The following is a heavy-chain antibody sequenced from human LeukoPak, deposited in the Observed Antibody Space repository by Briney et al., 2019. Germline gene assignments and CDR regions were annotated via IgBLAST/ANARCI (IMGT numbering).Heavy chain of an antibody. CDR3: ARDGWPAFDY. Sequence: PSQTLSLTCAISGDSVSSNSAAWNWIRQSPSRGLEWLGRTYYRSKWYSDYGESVKSRVTINPDTSKNQFSLQLNSVTPEDTAVYYCARDGWPAFDYWGQGTLVTVSS. V-gene: IGHV6-1*01. D-gene: IGHD2-15*01. CDR1: GDSVSSNSAA. J-gene: IGHJ4*02. CDR2: TYYRSKWYS.